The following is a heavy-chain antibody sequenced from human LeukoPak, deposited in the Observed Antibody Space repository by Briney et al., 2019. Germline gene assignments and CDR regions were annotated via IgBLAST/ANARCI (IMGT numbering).Heavy chain of an antibody. Sequence: GGSLRLSCVASGFSFSSYPMSWVRQAPGKGLEWVSAISGSGGSTYYADSVKGRFTISRDNSKNTLYLQMNSLSAEDTAVYYCAKDRVCSGGSCYFDYWGQGTLVTVSS. V-gene: IGHV3-23*01. D-gene: IGHD2-15*01. CDR2: ISGSGGST. CDR3: AKDRVCSGGSCYFDY. CDR1: GFSFSSYP. J-gene: IGHJ4*02.